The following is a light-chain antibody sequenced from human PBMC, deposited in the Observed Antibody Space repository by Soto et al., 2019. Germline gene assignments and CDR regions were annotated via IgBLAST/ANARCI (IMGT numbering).Light chain of an antibody. J-gene: IGKJ2*01. V-gene: IGKV3-15*01. CDR1: QSVSGN. CDR3: QQYSQWPLYT. CDR2: GTS. Sequence: EIVLTQSPATLSVSPGEGATLSCRASQSVSGNLAWYQQQPGQPPRLLIYGTSTRATGIPARFSGGGSGTDFTLTISSLQSEDFAIYYCQQYSQWPLYTFGQGTKLEI.